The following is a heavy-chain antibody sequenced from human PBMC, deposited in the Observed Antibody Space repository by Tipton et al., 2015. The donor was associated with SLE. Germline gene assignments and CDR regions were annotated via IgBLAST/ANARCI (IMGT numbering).Heavy chain of an antibody. V-gene: IGHV4-4*07. D-gene: IGHD2-8*02. CDR1: GGSISSYY. Sequence: TLSLTCTVSGGSISSYYWSWIRQPAGKGLEWIGRIYTSGSTNYNPPLKSRVTMSVDTSKNQFSLKLSSVTAADTAVYYCAREPIVLVVYSRYYYYGMDVWGQGTTVTVSS. CDR3: AREPIVLVVYSRYYYYGMDV. CDR2: IYTSGST. J-gene: IGHJ6*02.